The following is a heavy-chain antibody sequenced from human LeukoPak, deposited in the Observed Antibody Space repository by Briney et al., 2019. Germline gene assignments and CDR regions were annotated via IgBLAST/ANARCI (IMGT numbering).Heavy chain of an antibody. D-gene: IGHD2-15*01. CDR1: GFTFSSYW. Sequence: GGSLRLSCAASGFTFSSYWMSWVRQAPRKGLEWVANIKQDGSEKYYVDSVKGRFTITRDNAKNSLYLQMNSLRAEDTAVYYCARTGSSVHFDYWGQGTLVTVSS. CDR3: ARTGSSVHFDY. J-gene: IGHJ4*02. V-gene: IGHV3-7*01. CDR2: IKQDGSEK.